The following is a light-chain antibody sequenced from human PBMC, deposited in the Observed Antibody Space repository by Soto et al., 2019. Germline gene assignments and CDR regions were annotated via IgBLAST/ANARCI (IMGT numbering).Light chain of an antibody. CDR2: NIR. CDR3: ISYVDSGAVI. V-gene: IGLV2-14*01. CDR1: SGDIGTYKY. Sequence: QSVLTQPASVSGSPGQSITISCSGTSGDIGTYKYVSRYQQYPGKAPKLIIYNIRGLPSGVSSRFSGSQSGNTASLAISGLGAEDYSYYFCISYVDSGAVIFGRGTKVTVL. J-gene: IGLJ2*01.